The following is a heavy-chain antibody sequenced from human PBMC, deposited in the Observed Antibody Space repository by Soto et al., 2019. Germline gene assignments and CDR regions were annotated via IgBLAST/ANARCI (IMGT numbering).Heavy chain of an antibody. J-gene: IGHJ6*02. Sequence: EVQLLESGGGLVQPGGSLRLSCAASGFTFSTYAMSWARQAPGKGLEWVAGIDDSGVSTYYADSVKGRLTISRDNSKNTLYLQMGSQRAEDTAVYYCVKGQSSSWSQTGGMDVWGQGTTVTVSS. CDR2: IDDSGVST. CDR3: VKGQSSSWSQTGGMDV. V-gene: IGHV3-23*01. CDR1: GFTFSTYA. D-gene: IGHD2-2*01.